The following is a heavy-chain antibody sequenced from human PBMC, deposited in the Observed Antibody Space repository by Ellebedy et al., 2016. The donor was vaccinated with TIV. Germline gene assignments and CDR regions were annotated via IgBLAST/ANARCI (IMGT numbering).Heavy chain of an antibody. D-gene: IGHD2-15*01. CDR3: ASRWVPLGYCSGGSCLETYYYYAMDV. CDR2: INAGNGNT. V-gene: IGHV1-3*01. Sequence: AASVKVSCKASGYTFTSYAMHWVRQAPGQRLEWMGWINAGNGNTKYSQNFQGRVTITADKSTSTAYMELSSLRSEDTAVYYCASRWVPLGYCSGGSCLETYYYYAMDVWGQGTTVTVSS. CDR1: GYTFTSYA. J-gene: IGHJ6*02.